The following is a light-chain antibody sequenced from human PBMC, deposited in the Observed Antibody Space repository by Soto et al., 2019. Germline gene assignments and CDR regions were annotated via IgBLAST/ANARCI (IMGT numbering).Light chain of an antibody. CDR3: QQRTDWPT. CDR2: DTS. J-gene: IGKJ4*01. Sequence: EIVLTQSPATLSLSPEESATLSCRASQSVSHFLAWYQQKPGQAPRLLIYDTSSRATGIPGRFSGSGSGTDFTLTIDILEPADAAVYYCQQRTDWPTFGGGTKVEI. CDR1: QSVSHF. V-gene: IGKV3-11*01.